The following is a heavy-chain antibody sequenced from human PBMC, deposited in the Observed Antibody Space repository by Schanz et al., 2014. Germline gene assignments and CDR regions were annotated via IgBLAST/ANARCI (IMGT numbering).Heavy chain of an antibody. CDR2: MNPNSGDT. Sequence: QVQLVQSGAEVKKPGASVKVSCRASGYPFTSDDITWVRQAPGQGLEWMGWMNPNSGDTGYPRKFQGRVTVTRNASISTAYVELKSLTSEDTAVYYCARGGYSSGWYDRDIAHFDYWGQGTLVTVSS. CDR1: GYPFTSDD. V-gene: IGHV1-8*01. CDR3: ARGGYSSGWYDRDIAHFDY. D-gene: IGHD6-19*01. J-gene: IGHJ4*02.